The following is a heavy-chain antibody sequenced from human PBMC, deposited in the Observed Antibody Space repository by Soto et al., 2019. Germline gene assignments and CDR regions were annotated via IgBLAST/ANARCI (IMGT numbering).Heavy chain of an antibody. J-gene: IGHJ4*02. Sequence: GGSLRLSCAASGFTFTRYSMNWVRQAPGKGLEWVSSISSTTNYIYYGDSMKGRFTISRDNAKNSLYLGMNSLRAEDTAVYYCARESEDLTSNFDYWGQGTLVTVSS. V-gene: IGHV3-21*06. CDR1: GFTFTRYS. CDR2: ISSTTNYI. CDR3: ARESEDLTSNFDY.